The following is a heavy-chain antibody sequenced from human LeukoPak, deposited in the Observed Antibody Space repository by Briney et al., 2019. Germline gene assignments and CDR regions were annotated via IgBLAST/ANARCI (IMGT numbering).Heavy chain of an antibody. Sequence: GASVKVSCKASGYTFTGYYMHWVRQAPGQGLEWMGWINPNSGGTNYAQKFQGRVTMTRDTSISTAYMELSRLRSDDTAVYYCARVQYGDYSYAEYFQHWGQGTLVTVSS. D-gene: IGHD4-17*01. J-gene: IGHJ1*01. CDR3: ARVQYGDYSYAEYFQH. CDR2: INPNSGGT. V-gene: IGHV1-2*02. CDR1: GYTFTGYY.